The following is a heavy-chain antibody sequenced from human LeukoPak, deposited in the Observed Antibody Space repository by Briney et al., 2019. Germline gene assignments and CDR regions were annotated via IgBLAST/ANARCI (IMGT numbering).Heavy chain of an antibody. Sequence: PGGSLRLSCAASGFTVSTNYMTWVRQAPGKGREWVSVIYSGGTTYYVDSVKGRFSISRDNSKNTLYLQMNSLRAEDTAVYYCARYDYGRSGFDYWGQGTLVTVSS. CDR1: GFTVSTNY. J-gene: IGHJ4*02. CDR2: IYSGGTT. CDR3: ARYDYGRSGFDY. D-gene: IGHD5-12*01. V-gene: IGHV3-66*01.